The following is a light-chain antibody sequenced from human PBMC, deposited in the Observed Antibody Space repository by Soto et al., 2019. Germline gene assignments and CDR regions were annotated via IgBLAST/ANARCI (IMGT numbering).Light chain of an antibody. J-gene: IGKJ1*01. CDR2: GAS. Sequence: EIVMTQSPATLSVSPGERATLSCRASQSVSSNLAWYQQKPGQAPRRLIYGASTRASGIPARFGGSGSGTEFTLTISSLQAEEWAVYYGQQYNSWPRTCGQGTKVEIK. CDR1: QSVSSN. CDR3: QQYNSWPRT. V-gene: IGKV3-15*01.